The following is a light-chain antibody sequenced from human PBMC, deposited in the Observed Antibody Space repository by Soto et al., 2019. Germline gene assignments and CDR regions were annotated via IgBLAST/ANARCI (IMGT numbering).Light chain of an antibody. Sequence: DVVMTQSPLSLPVTLGQPSSISCTSSQSLEYSHGKTYLNSFLQRPGKSPRGLIYKVSTRDSGVADRFSGSVAGTDFTLKISRVEAEDVGVYYCMQPLQSWTFGQGPKVDI. V-gene: IGKV2-30*01. CDR2: KVS. J-gene: IGKJ1*01. CDR1: QSLEYSHGKTY. CDR3: MQPLQSWT.